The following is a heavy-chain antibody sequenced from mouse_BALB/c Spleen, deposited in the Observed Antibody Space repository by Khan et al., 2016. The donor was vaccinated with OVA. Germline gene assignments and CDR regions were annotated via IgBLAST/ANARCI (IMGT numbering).Heavy chain of an antibody. CDR1: GFTFTSYY. V-gene: IGHV1S81*02. Sequence: QVQLQQPGAELVKPGASVKLSCKASGFTFTSYYMYWVKQRPGQGLEWIGEFNPSNGDTNFNETFKSKATLTVDRSSSTAYMQLSSLTSEDSAVDYCTRSGYGSFAYWGQGTLVTVSA. J-gene: IGHJ3*01. D-gene: IGHD2-1*01. CDR3: TRSGYGSFAY. CDR2: FNPSNGDT.